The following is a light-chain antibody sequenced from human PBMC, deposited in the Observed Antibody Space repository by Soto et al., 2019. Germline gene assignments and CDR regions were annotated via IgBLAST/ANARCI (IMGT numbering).Light chain of an antibody. CDR3: QQYMSYS. J-gene: IGKJ1*01. CDR1: QSISNH. Sequence: DIQMTQSPSSLSASVEDRVIITCRASQSISNHLNWYQQKPGKAPKLLIFAASSLQSGVPSRFSGSRSGPDFTLTISSLQPDDFATYYCQQYMSYSFGQGTKVDIK. CDR2: AAS. V-gene: IGKV1-39*01.